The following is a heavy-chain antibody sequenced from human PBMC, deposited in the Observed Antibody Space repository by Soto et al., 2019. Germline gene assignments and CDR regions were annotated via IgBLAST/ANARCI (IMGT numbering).Heavy chain of an antibody. Sequence: GESLKISCKGSGYTFTGYWIGWVRQMPGKGLEWMGIIYPGDSDTRYSPSSQGQVTISADRSISTAYLQWNSLKASDSAMYYCARQGVAGPRGWVDYWGQGTLVTVSS. D-gene: IGHD6-19*01. V-gene: IGHV5-51*01. J-gene: IGHJ4*02. CDR1: GYTFTGYW. CDR2: IYPGDSDT. CDR3: ARQGVAGPRGWVDY.